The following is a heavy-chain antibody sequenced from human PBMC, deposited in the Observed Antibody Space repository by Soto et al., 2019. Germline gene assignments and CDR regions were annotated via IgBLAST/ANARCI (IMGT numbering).Heavy chain of an antibody. D-gene: IGHD3-22*01. CDR2: INPSGGST. CDR1: GYIFTNHY. J-gene: IGHJ4*02. CDR3: ARADYYDSSGFYYDC. V-gene: IGHV1-46*01. Sequence: QVQLVQSGAEVKKPGASVKVSCKASGYIFTNHYIHWVRQAPGQGLEWMGIINPSGGSTNYLQKFQVSITMSWDTSTCSVYMELSSLRSEDTSVYCCARADYYDSSGFYYDCWGQGSLVTVTS.